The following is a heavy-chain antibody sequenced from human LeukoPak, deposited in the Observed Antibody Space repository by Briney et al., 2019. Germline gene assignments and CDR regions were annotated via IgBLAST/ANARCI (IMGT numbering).Heavy chain of an antibody. Sequence: ASVKVSCKASGYTFTSYYMHWVRQAPGQGLEWMGWINPKIGGTNYAQKFQSRVTMTRDTSISTAYMELSRLRSDDTAVYYCAREIGSGSFLDNWGQGTLVTVSS. CDR1: GYTFTSYY. J-gene: IGHJ4*02. V-gene: IGHV1-2*02. CDR3: AREIGSGSFLDN. D-gene: IGHD3-10*01. CDR2: INPKIGGT.